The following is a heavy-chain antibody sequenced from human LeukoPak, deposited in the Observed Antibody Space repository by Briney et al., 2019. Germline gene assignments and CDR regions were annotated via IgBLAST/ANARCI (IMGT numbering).Heavy chain of an antibody. CDR1: GCSISSGSYY. J-gene: IGHJ4*02. D-gene: IGHD1-7*01. CDR2: IYTSGST. CDR3: ARDKGNYDYFDY. V-gene: IGHV4-61*02. Sequence: SQTLSLTCTVSGCSISSGSYYWSWIRQPAGKGLEWIGRIYTSGSTNYNPSLNSRVTISVDTSKNQFSLKLSSVTAADTAVYYCARDKGNYDYFDYWGQGTLVTVSS.